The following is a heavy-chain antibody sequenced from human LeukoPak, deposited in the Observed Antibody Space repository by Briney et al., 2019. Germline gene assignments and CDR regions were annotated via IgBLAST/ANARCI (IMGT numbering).Heavy chain of an antibody. Sequence: PGGSLRLSCAVSGFTLSSYSMNWVRQAPGKGLEWVSSISSSSSHIYYADSVKGRFTIFRDNAKNSLYLQMNRLRAEDTAVYYCANTILTGALWGQGTLVAVSS. J-gene: IGHJ4*02. D-gene: IGHD2-2*02. CDR3: ANTILTGAL. CDR1: GFTLSSYS. V-gene: IGHV3-21*01. CDR2: ISSSSSHI.